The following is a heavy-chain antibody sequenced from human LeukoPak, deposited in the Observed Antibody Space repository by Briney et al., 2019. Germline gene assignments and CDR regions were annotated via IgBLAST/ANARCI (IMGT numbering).Heavy chain of an antibody. J-gene: IGHJ1*01. CDR1: GVSINDYY. V-gene: IGHV4-34*01. CDR2: ISHTEGT. D-gene: IGHD3-9*01. CDR3: ARIRCGHSGSVCYNH. Sequence: SETLSLTCGVFGVSINDYYWSWIRQPPGKGLEWIGEISHTEGTRYNPSLESRVTMSVGTSENQLSLKLIFVTAADTAVYYCARIRCGHSGSVCYNHWGLGTLVTVSS.